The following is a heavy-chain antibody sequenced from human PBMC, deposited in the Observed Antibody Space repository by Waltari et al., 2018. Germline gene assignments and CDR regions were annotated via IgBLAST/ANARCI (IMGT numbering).Heavy chain of an antibody. CDR3: ARTIAYSYGSYSYFYYMDV. CDR2: IYTSGST. CDR1: RGSMISYY. V-gene: IGHV4-4*07. J-gene: IGHJ6*03. Sequence: QVQLQESGPGLVKPSETLSLTCTVSRGSMISYYWRWIRPPAGKGLEWIGRIYTSGSTNYNPSLKSRVTMSVDTSKNQFSLQLTSVTAADTAVYYCARTIAYSYGSYSYFYYMDVWVKGSTVTVSS. D-gene: IGHD5-18*01.